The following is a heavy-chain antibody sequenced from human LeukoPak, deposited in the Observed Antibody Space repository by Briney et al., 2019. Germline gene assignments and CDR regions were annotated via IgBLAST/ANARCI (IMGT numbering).Heavy chain of an antibody. CDR1: GGSISSGGYY. J-gene: IGHJ5*02. Sequence: SETLSLTCTVSGGSISSGGYYWSWIRQHPGKGLEWIGYIYYSGSTYYNPSLKSRVTISVDTSKNQFSLKLSSVTAADTAVYYCARDRGGYCSGGSCYNHWFDPWGQGTLVTVSS. D-gene: IGHD2-15*01. CDR3: ARDRGGYCSGGSCYNHWFDP. CDR2: IYYSGST. V-gene: IGHV4-31*03.